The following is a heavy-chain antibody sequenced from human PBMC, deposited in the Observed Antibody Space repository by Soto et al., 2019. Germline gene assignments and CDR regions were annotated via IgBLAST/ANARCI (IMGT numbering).Heavy chain of an antibody. V-gene: IGHV3-74*03. J-gene: IGHJ5*02. D-gene: IGHD2-15*01. CDR2: INSDGITT. CDR3: AKVKGGSGARGDPLDL. Sequence: EVQLVESGGGPVQAGGSLRLSCAASGLTLSNYWMQWVRQGPGKGLVWVAHINSDGITTKYAESVKGRFTISRDDAKNMMYLQMNSLRHADTAVYYCAKVKGGSGARGDPLDLWGQGILVTVSS. CDR1: GLTLSNYW.